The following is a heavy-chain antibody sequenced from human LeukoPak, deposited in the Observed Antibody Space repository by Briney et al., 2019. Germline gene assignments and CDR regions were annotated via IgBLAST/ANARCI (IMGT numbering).Heavy chain of an antibody. CDR2: IKQDGSEK. Sequence: GGSPRLSCAASGFTFSSHWMRWVRQAPGKGLEWVANIKQDGSEKYYVDSVKGRFTISRDNAKNSLYLQMNDLRAEDTAVYYCVRDSLAFDIWGQGTMVTVSS. J-gene: IGHJ3*02. CDR1: GFTFSSHW. CDR3: VRDSLAFDI. V-gene: IGHV3-7*01.